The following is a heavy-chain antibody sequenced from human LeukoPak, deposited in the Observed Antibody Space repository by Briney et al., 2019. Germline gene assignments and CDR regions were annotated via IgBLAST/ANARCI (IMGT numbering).Heavy chain of an antibody. V-gene: IGHV3-23*01. CDR1: GFTFSSYA. CDR3: AKEKRRGGSCFEY. D-gene: IGHD2-15*01. Sequence: PGGSLRLSCAASGFTFSSYAMSWVRQAPGKGLEWVSDISDSSADTYYADSVKGRFTLSRDKSKNTRYLQMSSLRADDAAIYHCAKEKRRGGSCFEYWGKGALVTVCS. CDR2: ISDSSADT. J-gene: IGHJ4*02.